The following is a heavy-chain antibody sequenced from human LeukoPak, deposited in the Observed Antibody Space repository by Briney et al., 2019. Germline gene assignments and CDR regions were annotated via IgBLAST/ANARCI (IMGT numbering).Heavy chain of an antibody. J-gene: IGHJ4*02. CDR2: INKDGLEE. D-gene: IGHD2-21*01. CDR3: AREYYSSFDY. CDR1: GFPFYIYW. Sequence: GESLRLSCAASGFPSGFPFYIYWMAWIRQAPGQGLEWVATINKDGLEEYYVDSVKGRFSISRDNARNSLYLQKHNLRAEDSAVHYCAREYYSSFDYWVQGALVTVSS. V-gene: IGHV3-7*01.